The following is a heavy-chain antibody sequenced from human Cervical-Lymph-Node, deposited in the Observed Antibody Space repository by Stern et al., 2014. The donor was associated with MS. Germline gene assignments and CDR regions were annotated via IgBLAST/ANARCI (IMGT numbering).Heavy chain of an antibody. J-gene: IGHJ6*02. D-gene: IGHD4-17*01. Sequence: EVQLVESGGGLVKPGGSLRLSCAASGFSFSSYGINWVRQAPGKGLEWVSSISVSGSHNADTDSVKGRFIISRDNAKTSLYLQMNSLRVEDTAVYCCSRANYGDVYYYNGLDVWGLGTTVTVSS. CDR3: SRANYGDVYYYNGLDV. CDR1: GFSFSSYG. V-gene: IGHV3-21*01. CDR2: ISVSGSHN.